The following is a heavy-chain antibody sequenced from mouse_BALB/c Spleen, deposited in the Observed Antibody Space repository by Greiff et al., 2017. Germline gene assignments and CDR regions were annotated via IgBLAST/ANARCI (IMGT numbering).Heavy chain of an antibody. CDR3: ARSTAYYRYDGAMDY. D-gene: IGHD2-14*01. CDR1: GYSFTGYF. Sequence: VQLQQSGPELVKPGASVKISCKASGYSFTGYFMNWVKQSHGKSLEWIGRINPYNGGTGYNQKFKSKATLTVDNSSSTAYMELRSLTSEDSAVYYCARSTAYYRYDGAMDYWGQGTSVTVSS. V-gene: IGHV1-20*01. CDR2: INPYNGGT. J-gene: IGHJ4*01.